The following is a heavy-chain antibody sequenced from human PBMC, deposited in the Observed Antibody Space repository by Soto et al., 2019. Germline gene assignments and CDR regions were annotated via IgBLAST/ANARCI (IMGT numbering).Heavy chain of an antibody. J-gene: IGHJ5*02. D-gene: IGHD6-13*01. V-gene: IGHV1-69*01. CDR1: EGTFSSYA. CDR3: AGLAAAGTGWFDP. CDR2: IIPIFGTA. Sequence: QVQLVQSGAEVKKPGSSVKVSCKASEGTFSSYAISWVRQAPGQGLEWMGGIIPIFGTANYAQKFQGRVTITAEESTNTAYMELSSLRSEHTGVYYCAGLAAAGTGWFDPWGQGTLVTVSS.